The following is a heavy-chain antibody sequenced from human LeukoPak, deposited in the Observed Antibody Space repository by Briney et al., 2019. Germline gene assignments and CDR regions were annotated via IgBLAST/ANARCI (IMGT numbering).Heavy chain of an antibody. Sequence: SETLSLTCTVSGVSISSSNSYWGWIRQPPGKGLEWIGSIYYSGNTYYNTSLKSQVSISIDTSKNQFSLRLTSVTAADTAVYYCTRQTGSGLFILPGGQGTLVTVSS. CDR3: TRQTGSGLFILP. J-gene: IGHJ4*02. CDR1: GVSISSSNSY. D-gene: IGHD3/OR15-3a*01. V-gene: IGHV4-39*01. CDR2: IYYSGNT.